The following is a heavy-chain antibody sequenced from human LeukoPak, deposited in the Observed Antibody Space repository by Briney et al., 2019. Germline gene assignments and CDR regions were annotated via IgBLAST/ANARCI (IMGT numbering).Heavy chain of an antibody. CDR1: GGSISSYY. J-gene: IGHJ4*02. CDR3: ATKSGAAVAAQGGLDY. V-gene: IGHV4-59*12. Sequence: SISSTVSGGSISSYYWSWIRQPPGKGLEWIGYIYYSGSTNYHPSLRSRVTISVDTSKNQFSLKLSSVTAADTAVYYCATKSGAAVAAQGGLDYWGQGTLVTVSS. CDR2: IYYSGST. D-gene: IGHD6-19*01.